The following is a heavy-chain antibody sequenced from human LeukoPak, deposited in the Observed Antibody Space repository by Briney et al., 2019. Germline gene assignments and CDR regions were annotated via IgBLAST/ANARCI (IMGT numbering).Heavy chain of an antibody. CDR2: IYTSGST. Sequence: PSETLSLTCTVSGGSISSGSYYWSWIRQPAGKGLEWIGRIYTSGSTNYNPSLKSRVTISVDTSKNQFSLKLSSVTAADTAVYYCARDGSYSSSWYDYYFDYRGQGTLVTVSS. J-gene: IGHJ4*02. D-gene: IGHD6-13*01. CDR3: ARDGSYSSSWYDYYFDY. V-gene: IGHV4-61*02. CDR1: GGSISSGSYY.